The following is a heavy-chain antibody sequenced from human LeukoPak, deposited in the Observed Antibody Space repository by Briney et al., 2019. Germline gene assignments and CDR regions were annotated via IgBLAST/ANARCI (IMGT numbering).Heavy chain of an antibody. V-gene: IGHV1-69*04. D-gene: IGHD1-1*01. J-gene: IGHJ6*02. Sequence: SVKVSCKASGDTLSGYAISWVRQAPGQGLEWMGRINPNLGVTNYAQKFQGRVTITADTSTSTAYMELSSLRSEDTAVYYCARAVVQLGTYGIDVWGQGTTVTVSS. CDR2: INPNLGVT. CDR1: GDTLSGYA. CDR3: ARAVVQLGTYGIDV.